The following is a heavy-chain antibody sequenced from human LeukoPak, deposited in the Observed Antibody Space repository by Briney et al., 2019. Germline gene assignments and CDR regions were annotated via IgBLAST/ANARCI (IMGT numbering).Heavy chain of an antibody. D-gene: IGHD2-2*01. J-gene: IGHJ5*02. V-gene: IGHV6-1*01. Sequence: SQTLSLTCAISGDSVSSNSASWSWTRQSPSRGLEWLGRTYYRSTWYNDYAVSVRGRITVNPDTSKNQFSLHLNSVTPEDTAVYYCARRLTQYDCFDPWGQGILVTVSS. CDR3: ARRLTQYDCFDP. CDR1: GDSVSSNSAS. CDR2: TYYRSTWYN.